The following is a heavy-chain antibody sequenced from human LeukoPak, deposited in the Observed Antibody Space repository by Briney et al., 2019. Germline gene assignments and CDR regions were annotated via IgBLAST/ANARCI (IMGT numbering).Heavy chain of an antibody. CDR1: GFTFSNAR. D-gene: IGHD4-17*01. CDR3: TTEKTTTVRNFDY. CDR2: IKSKTDGGTT. V-gene: IGHV3-15*01. J-gene: IGHJ4*02. Sequence: GGSLRLSCAASGFTFSNARMSWVRQAPGKGLEWVGRIKSKTDGGTTDYAAPVKGRFTISRDDSKNTLYLQMNSLKTEDTAVYYCTTEKTTTVRNFDYWGQGTLVTVSS.